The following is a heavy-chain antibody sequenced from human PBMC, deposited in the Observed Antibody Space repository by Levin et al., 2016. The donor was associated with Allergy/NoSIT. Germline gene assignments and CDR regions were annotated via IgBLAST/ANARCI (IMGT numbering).Heavy chain of an antibody. CDR3: ARGGGSYAENDF. CDR2: IFYTGST. Sequence: WIRQPPGKGLEYIGYIFYTGSTNYNPSLQSRVTMSVDTSKNQFSLTLRSVTTADTAVYYCARGGGSYAENDFWGQGTLVTVSS. J-gene: IGHJ4*02. D-gene: IGHD3-16*01. V-gene: IGHV4-59*01.